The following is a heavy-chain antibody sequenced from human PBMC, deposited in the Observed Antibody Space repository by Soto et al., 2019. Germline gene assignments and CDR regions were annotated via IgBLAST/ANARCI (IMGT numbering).Heavy chain of an antibody. V-gene: IGHV4-30-4*01. CDR3: ARASIVGATNDY. J-gene: IGHJ4*02. CDR2: IYYSGST. CDR1: GGSISSGDYY. D-gene: IGHD1-26*01. Sequence: QVQLQESGPGLVKPSQTLSLTCTVSGGSISSGDYYWSWIRQPPGKGLEWIGYIYYSGSTYYNPSLRSRVTISVDTSKNQFTLKLSSVTAADTAVYYCARASIVGATNDYWGQGTLVTVSS.